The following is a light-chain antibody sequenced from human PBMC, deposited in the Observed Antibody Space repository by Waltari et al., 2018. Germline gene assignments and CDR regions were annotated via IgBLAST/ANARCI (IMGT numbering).Light chain of an antibody. Sequence: EVVMTQYPLSLPVTLGQPASISCKSSQSLVHSDGKTHLTWFKQRPGKSPRRRFYSVSSRESGVPNRFSGSGSGTDFTLKISMVAAEDFGVYYCMQGTHWPYTFGQGTRLDIK. J-gene: IGKJ2*01. CDR3: MQGTHWPYT. CDR1: QSLVHSDGKTH. CDR2: SVS. V-gene: IGKV2-30*02.